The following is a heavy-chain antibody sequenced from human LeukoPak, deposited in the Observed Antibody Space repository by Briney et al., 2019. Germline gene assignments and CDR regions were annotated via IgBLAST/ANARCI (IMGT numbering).Heavy chain of an antibody. Sequence: SETLSLTCTVSGGSISSSSYYWGWIRQPPGKGLEWNGSIYYSGSAYYNPSLKSRVTISVDTSKNQFSLKLSSVTAADTAVYYCARHYNQSRWYYDYVWGSYRPPLGYWGQGTLVTVSS. CDR2: IYYSGSA. V-gene: IGHV4-39*01. CDR1: GGSISSSSYY. CDR3: ARHYNQSRWYYDYVWGSYRPPLGY. J-gene: IGHJ4*02. D-gene: IGHD3-16*02.